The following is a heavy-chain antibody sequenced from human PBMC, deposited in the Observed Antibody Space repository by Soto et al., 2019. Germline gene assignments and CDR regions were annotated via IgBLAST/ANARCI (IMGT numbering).Heavy chain of an antibody. CDR1: GFTFSSYG. V-gene: IGHV3-33*01. CDR2: IWYDGSNK. J-gene: IGHJ4*02. Sequence: QVQLVESGGGVVQPGRSLRLSCAASGFTFSSYGMHWVRQAPGKGLEWVAVIWYDGSNKYYADSVKGRFTISRDNSKNTLYLQMNSLRAVDTAVYYCARVPTVTPVFFDYWGQGTLVTVSS. D-gene: IGHD4-17*01. CDR3: ARVPTVTPVFFDY.